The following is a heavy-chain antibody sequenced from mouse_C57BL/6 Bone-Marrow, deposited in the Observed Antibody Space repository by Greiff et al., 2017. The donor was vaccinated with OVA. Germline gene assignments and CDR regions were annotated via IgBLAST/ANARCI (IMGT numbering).Heavy chain of an antibody. V-gene: IGHV1-59*01. CDR1: GYTFTSYW. CDR3: LRAPYYYGSSYDDY. Sequence: QVQLQQSGAELVRPGTSVKLSCKASGYTFTSYWMHWVKQRPGQGLEWIGVIDPSDSYTNYNQKFKGKATLTVDTSSSTAYMQLSSLTSEDSAVYYCLRAPYYYGSSYDDYWGQGTTLTVSS. CDR2: IDPSDSYT. D-gene: IGHD1-1*01. J-gene: IGHJ2*01.